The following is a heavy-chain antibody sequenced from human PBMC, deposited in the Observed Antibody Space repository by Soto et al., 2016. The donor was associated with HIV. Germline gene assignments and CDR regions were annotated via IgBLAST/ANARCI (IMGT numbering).Heavy chain of an antibody. CDR1: GGSMNNYY. D-gene: IGHD3-22*01. CDR3: ARAALGPSGYYYGGASDI. CDR2: IYYSGST. Sequence: QVQLQESGPGLVKPAETLSLTCTVSGGSMNNYYWTWIRQPPGKGLEWIGYIYYSGSTNYNLSFKSRVTISIDTSKNQFSLKLNSVTAADTAVYYCARAALGPSGYYYGGASDIWGQGTLVSVSS. V-gene: IGHV4-59*01. J-gene: IGHJ3*02.